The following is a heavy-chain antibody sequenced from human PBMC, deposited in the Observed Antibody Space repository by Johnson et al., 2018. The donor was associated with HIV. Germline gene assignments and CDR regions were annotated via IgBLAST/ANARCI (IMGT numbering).Heavy chain of an antibody. CDR2: IRYDGSNK. CDR1: GFTFSSYG. D-gene: IGHD1-1*01. V-gene: IGHV3-30*02. J-gene: IGHJ3*02. CDR3: ARTNWNDDAGGAIDI. Sequence: VQLVESGGGVVQPGGSLRLSCAASGFTFSSYGMHWVRQAPGKGLEWVAFIRYDGSNKYYADSVKGRFTISRDNSKNTLYLQMNSLRAEDGAVYYCARTNWNDDAGGAIDIWGQGTTVTVSS.